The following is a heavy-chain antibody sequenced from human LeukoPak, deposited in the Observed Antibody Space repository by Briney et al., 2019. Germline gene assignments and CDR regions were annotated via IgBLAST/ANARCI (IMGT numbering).Heavy chain of an antibody. Sequence: GGSLRLSCAASGFTFITYWMSWVRQAPGKGLEWVANIKQDGSEKYYVDSVKGRFTISRDNAKNSVYLQMKSLRAEDTAMYYCARVRIEYDYVWGSFRRNSSFDYWGQGTPVTVSS. D-gene: IGHD3-16*01. CDR2: IKQDGSEK. CDR1: GFTFITYW. CDR3: ARVRIEYDYVWGSFRRNSSFDY. J-gene: IGHJ4*02. V-gene: IGHV3-7*01.